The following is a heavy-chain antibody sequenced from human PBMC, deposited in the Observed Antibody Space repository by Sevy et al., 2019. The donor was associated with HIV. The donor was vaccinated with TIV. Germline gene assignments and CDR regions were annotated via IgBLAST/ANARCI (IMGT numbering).Heavy chain of an antibody. CDR2: ITRNSYEAYGGAT. Sequence: GGSLRLSCTTSGFTFDDYAMSWFRQAPGKGLEWVAFITRNSYEAYGGATDYGASVKGRFIISSDDSKSIAYLQMNSLKTEDTCVYYCTRGLATADTPEYYFDYWGQGTLVTVSS. D-gene: IGHD5-12*01. CDR1: GFTFDDYA. V-gene: IGHV3-49*03. CDR3: TRGLATADTPEYYFDY. J-gene: IGHJ4*02.